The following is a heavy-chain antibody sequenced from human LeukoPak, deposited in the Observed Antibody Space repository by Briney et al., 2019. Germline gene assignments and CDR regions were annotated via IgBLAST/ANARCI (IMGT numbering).Heavy chain of an antibody. V-gene: IGHV4-34*01. D-gene: IGHD3-3*02. CDR2: INHSGST. J-gene: IGHJ6*02. CDR1: GGSFSGYY. Sequence: KTSETLSLTCAVYGGSFSGYYWSWIRQPPGKGLEWIGEINHSGSTNYNPSLKSRVTISVDTSKNQFSLKLSSVTAADTAVYYCAISQKRYYYYGMDVWGQGTTVTVSS. CDR3: AISQKRYYYYGMDV.